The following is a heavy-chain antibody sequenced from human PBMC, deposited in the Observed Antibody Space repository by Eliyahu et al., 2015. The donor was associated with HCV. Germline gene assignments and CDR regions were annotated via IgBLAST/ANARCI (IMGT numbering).Heavy chain of an antibody. CDR2: IKSKKDGETR. J-gene: IGHJ4*02. D-gene: IGHD1-7*01. Sequence: VGRIKSKKDGETRDYAEPVKGRFTISRDDSKTTVYLQMNSLKTEDTAVYFCTHGAPSGTFFDYWGQGTLVTVSS. CDR3: THGAPSGTFFDY. V-gene: IGHV3-15*01.